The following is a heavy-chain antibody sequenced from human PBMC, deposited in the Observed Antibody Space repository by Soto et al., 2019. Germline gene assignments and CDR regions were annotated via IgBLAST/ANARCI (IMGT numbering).Heavy chain of an antibody. J-gene: IGHJ4*02. CDR3: AKLITSVDIVATNLFDY. D-gene: IGHD5-12*01. Sequence: GGSLRLSCAASGFTFSSYAMSWVRQAPGKGLEWVSAISGSGGSTYYADSVKGRFTISRDNSKNTLYLQMNSLRAEDTAVYYCAKLITSVDIVATNLFDYWGQGTLVTVSS. V-gene: IGHV3-23*01. CDR2: ISGSGGST. CDR1: GFTFSSYA.